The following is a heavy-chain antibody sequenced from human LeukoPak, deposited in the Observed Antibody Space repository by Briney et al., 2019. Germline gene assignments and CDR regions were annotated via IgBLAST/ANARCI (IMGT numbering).Heavy chain of an antibody. Sequence: GESLKISCKGSGYSFTSYWIAWVRQMPGQGLEWMGIIYPGDSDTRFSPSFQGPVTISADKSISTAYLQWSSLKASDTAMYYCARLPDSSGYSFDYWGQGTLVTVSS. D-gene: IGHD3-22*01. CDR1: GYSFTSYW. CDR2: IYPGDSDT. V-gene: IGHV5-51*01. CDR3: ARLPDSSGYSFDY. J-gene: IGHJ4*02.